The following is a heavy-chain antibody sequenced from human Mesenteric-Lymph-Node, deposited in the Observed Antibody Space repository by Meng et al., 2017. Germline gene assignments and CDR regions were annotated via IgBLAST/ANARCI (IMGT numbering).Heavy chain of an antibody. J-gene: IGHJ4*02. V-gene: IGHV7-4-1*02. Sequence: QGQLLQSGSDLKEPWASVKGSCKASGYTFTSYAINWLRQAPGQGPEWMGWINTNNGTPTYAQGFTGRFVFSLDTSVSTAYVQISSLKVEDTAMYYCARDNYDTASRFDYWGQGTLVTVSS. CDR3: ARDNYDTASRFDY. D-gene: IGHD3-22*01. CDR1: GYTFTSYA. CDR2: INTNNGTP.